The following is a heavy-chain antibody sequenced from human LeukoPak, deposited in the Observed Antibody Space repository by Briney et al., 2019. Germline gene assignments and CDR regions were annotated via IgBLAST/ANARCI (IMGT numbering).Heavy chain of an antibody. CDR3: AKVPHIAAAGTHFDY. D-gene: IGHD6-13*01. CDR2: ISSSSSYI. CDR1: GFTFSSYS. J-gene: IGHJ4*02. Sequence: GGSLRLSCAASGFTFSSYSMNWVRQAPGKGLEWVSSISSSSSYIYYADSVKGRFTISRDNSKNTLYLQMNSLRAEDTAVYYCAKVPHIAAAGTHFDYWGQGTLVTVSS. V-gene: IGHV3-21*04.